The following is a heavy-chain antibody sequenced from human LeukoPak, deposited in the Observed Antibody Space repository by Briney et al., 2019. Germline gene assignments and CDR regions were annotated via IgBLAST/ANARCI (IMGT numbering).Heavy chain of an antibody. Sequence: ASVKVSXKASGYTFTSYGISWVRQAPGQGLEWMGWISAYNGNTNYAQKLQGRVTMTTDTSTSTAYMELRSLRSDDTAVYYCARAPPRLWLAEDYYYYYMDVWGKGTTVTVSS. CDR3: ARAPPRLWLAEDYYYYYMDV. CDR2: ISAYNGNT. J-gene: IGHJ6*03. D-gene: IGHD6-19*01. CDR1: GYTFTSYG. V-gene: IGHV1-18*01.